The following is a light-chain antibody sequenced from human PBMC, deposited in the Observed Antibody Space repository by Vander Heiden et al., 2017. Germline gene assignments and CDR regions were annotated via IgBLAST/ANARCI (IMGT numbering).Light chain of an antibody. J-gene: IGLJ3*02. Sequence: SYELTQPSSVSGSPGQTARITCSGDVLAKKYARWFQQKPGQAPVLVIYNDSERPSGIPERFSGSSSGTTVTLTISGAQVEDEADYYCYSAADNIGVFGGGTKLTVL. CDR3: YSAADNIGV. CDR2: NDS. V-gene: IGLV3-27*01. CDR1: VLAKKY.